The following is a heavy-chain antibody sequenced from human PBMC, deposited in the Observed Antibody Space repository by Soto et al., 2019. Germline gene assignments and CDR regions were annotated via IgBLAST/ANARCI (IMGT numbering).Heavy chain of an antibody. CDR1: GASISGGGNS. CDR2: VHHTGST. J-gene: IGHJ4*02. D-gene: IGHD5-12*01. V-gene: IGHV4-30-2*01. Sequence: SETLSVTCAVSGASISGGGNSWNWIRQPPGKGLEWIGYVHHTGSTYYTPSLKSRVTISLDRSKNQFSLKLTSVTAADTAVYYCSRTDVYNGQGDYVESWGKGAL. CDR3: SRTDVYNGQGDYVES.